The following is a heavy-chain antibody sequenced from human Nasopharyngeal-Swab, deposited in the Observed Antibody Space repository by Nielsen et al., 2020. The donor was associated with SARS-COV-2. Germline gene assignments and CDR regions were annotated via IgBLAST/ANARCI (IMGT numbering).Heavy chain of an antibody. CDR2: IYPGGST. CDR1: GLSVSSNY. Sequence: GGSMRLSCAASGLSVSSNYMSWVRQAPGKGLEWVSIIYPGGSTYYADSVKGRFTISSDSSWNTLYLQMNSLRAEDTAVYYCARDRGFDGYYYMDVWGKGTTVTVSS. D-gene: IGHD3-10*01. V-gene: IGHV3-53*01. CDR3: ARDRGFDGYYYMDV. J-gene: IGHJ6*03.